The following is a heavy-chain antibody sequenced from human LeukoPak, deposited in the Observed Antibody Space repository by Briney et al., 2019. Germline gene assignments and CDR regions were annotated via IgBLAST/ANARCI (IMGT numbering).Heavy chain of an antibody. Sequence: SQTLSLTCAISEDSVSSNSAAWNWIRQSPSRGLEWLGRTYYRSKWYNDYAVSVKSRITINPDTSKNQFSLQLNSVTPEDTAVYYCARLWFGELTYYYYGMDVWGQGTTVTVSS. D-gene: IGHD3-10*01. CDR1: EDSVSSNSAA. CDR2: TYYRSKWYN. V-gene: IGHV6-1*01. CDR3: ARLWFGELTYYYYGMDV. J-gene: IGHJ6*02.